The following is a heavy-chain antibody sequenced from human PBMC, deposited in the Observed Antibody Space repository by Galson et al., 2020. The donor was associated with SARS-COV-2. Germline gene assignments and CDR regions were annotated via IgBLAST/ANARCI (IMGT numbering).Heavy chain of an antibody. CDR3: AREMRYISMFFTVGVDY. CDR2: ISYDGSNK. V-gene: IGHV3-30-3*01. Sequence: GGSLRLSCAASGFTFSSYAMHWVRQAPGKGLEWVAVISYDGSNKYYADSVKGRFTISRDNSKNTLYLQMNSLRAEDTAVYYCAREMRYISMFFTVGVDYWGQGTLVTVSS. J-gene: IGHJ4*02. CDR1: GFTFSSYA. D-gene: IGHD3-16*01.